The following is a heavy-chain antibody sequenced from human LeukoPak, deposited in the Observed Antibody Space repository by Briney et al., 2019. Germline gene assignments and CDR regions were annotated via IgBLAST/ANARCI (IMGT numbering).Heavy chain of an antibody. D-gene: IGHD6-13*01. J-gene: IGHJ4*02. V-gene: IGHV4-4*07. CDR3: ARGYSSSWSRYYFDY. Sequence: PSETLSLTCTVSGGSISSYYWSWIRQPAGKGLEWIGRIYTSGSTNYNPSLKSRVTMSVDTSKNQFSLKLSSVTAADTAVYYCARGYSSSWSRYYFDYSGQGTLVTVSS. CDR1: GGSISSYY. CDR2: IYTSGST.